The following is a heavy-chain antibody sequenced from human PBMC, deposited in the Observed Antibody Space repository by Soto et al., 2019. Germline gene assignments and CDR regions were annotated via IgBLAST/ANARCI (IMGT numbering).Heavy chain of an antibody. J-gene: IGHJ5*02. CDR3: ASVSDSIAVAGTYWFDP. Sequence: SVKVSCKASGYTFTSYGISWVRQAPGQGLEWMGWISAYNGNTNYAQKLQGRVTMTTDTSTSTAYMELRSLRSDDTAVYYCASVSDSIAVAGTYWFDPWGQGTLVTVSS. CDR1: GYTFTSYG. V-gene: IGHV1-18*01. D-gene: IGHD6-19*01. CDR2: ISAYNGNT.